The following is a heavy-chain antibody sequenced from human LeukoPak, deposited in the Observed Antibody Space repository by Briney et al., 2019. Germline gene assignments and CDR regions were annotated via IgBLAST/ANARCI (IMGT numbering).Heavy chain of an antibody. CDR2: VYYSGET. CDR3: ARLQGDSTAIFDY. D-gene: IGHD2-21*01. V-gene: IGHV4-59*11. CDR1: GGSISGHY. Sequence: SETLSLTCTVSGGSISGHYWSWIRQPPAKGLEWVGYVYYSGETNYNPSLKSRVTISVDTSKNQFSLKLTSVTAADTVVYYCARLQGDSTAIFDYWGQGILVSVSS. J-gene: IGHJ4*02.